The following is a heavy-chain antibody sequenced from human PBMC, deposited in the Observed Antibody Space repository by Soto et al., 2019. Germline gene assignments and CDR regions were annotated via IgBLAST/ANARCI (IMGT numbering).Heavy chain of an antibody. CDR3: ARRYGSCFDY. D-gene: IGHD5-18*01. V-gene: IGHV4-59*08. CDR2: IYYSGST. CDR1: GCSISSYY. J-gene: IGHJ4*02. Sequence: QVQLQESGPGLVKPSETLSLICTVSGCSISSYYWSWIRQPPGKGLEWIGYIYYSGSTNYNPSLKSRVTTSVDTSKNQFALRLSSVTAADTDVYYCARRYGSCFDYWGQATLVTVSS.